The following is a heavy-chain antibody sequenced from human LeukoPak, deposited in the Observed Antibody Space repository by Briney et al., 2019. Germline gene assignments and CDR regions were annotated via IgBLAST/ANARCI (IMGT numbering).Heavy chain of an antibody. V-gene: IGHV4-30-4*01. CDR1: GGSISSGDCY. D-gene: IGHD5-12*01. CDR3: ARGRPGYSGYDSTYFDY. Sequence: PSETLSLTCTVSGGSISSGDCYWSWIRQPPGKGLEWIGYIYYSGSTYYNPSLKSRVTISVDTSKNQFSLKLSSVTAADTAVYYCARGRPGYSGYDSTYFDYWGQGTLVTVSS. CDR2: IYYSGST. J-gene: IGHJ4*02.